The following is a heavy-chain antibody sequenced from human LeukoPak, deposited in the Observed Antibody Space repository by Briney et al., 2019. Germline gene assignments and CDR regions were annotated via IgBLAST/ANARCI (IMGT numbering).Heavy chain of an antibody. D-gene: IGHD5-18*01. V-gene: IGHV3-33*06. CDR3: AKGSDSHYYYYYMDV. Sequence: GGSLRLSCAASGFTFSSYGMHWVRQAPGKGLEWVAVIWYDGSNKYYTDSVKGRFTISRDNSKNTLYLQMNSLRAEDTAVYYCAKGSDSHYYYYYMDVWGKGTTVTVSS. J-gene: IGHJ6*03. CDR1: GFTFSSYG. CDR2: IWYDGSNK.